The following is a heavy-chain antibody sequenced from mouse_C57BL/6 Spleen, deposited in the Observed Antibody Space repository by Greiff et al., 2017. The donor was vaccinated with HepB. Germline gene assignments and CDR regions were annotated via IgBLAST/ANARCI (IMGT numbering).Heavy chain of an antibody. D-gene: IGHD2-4*01. CDR2: IDPEDGES. Sequence: VQLQQSGAELVKPGASVKLSCTASGFNIKDYYMHWVKQRTEQGLEWIGRIDPEDGESKYAPKLQVKATITADTSSNTADLQLSSRTSEDTAVYYWASSRVYDYDGYLDVWGKGATVTDS. CDR1: GFNIKDYY. V-gene: IGHV14-2*01. J-gene: IGHJ1*03. CDR3: ASSRVYDYDGYLDV.